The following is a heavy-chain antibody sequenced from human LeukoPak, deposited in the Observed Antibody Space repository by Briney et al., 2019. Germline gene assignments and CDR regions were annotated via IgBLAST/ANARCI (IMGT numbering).Heavy chain of an antibody. D-gene: IGHD3-22*01. CDR1: GFTFSSYS. J-gene: IGHJ4*02. CDR3: ARDRYYYDSSGYYDDY. Sequence: PGGSLRLSCAASGFTFSSYSMNWVRQAPGKGLEWVSSISSSSSYIYYADSVKGRFTISRDNAKNSLYLQMNSLRAEDTAVYYCARDRYYYDSSGYYDDYWGQGTLVTVSS. CDR2: ISSSSSYI. V-gene: IGHV3-21*01.